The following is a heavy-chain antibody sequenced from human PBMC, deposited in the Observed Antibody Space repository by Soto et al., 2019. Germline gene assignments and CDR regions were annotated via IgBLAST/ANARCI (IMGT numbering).Heavy chain of an antibody. D-gene: IGHD2-15*01. J-gene: IGHJ4*02. Sequence: PSETLSLTCTVSGGSIGSYYWSWIRQPPGKGLEWIGYIYYSGSTNYNPSLKSRVTISVDTSKNQFSLKLSSVTAADTAVYYCARDRPPGCSGGSCYSGNYFDYWGQGTLVTVSS. V-gene: IGHV4-59*01. CDR1: GGSIGSYY. CDR2: IYYSGST. CDR3: ARDRPPGCSGGSCYSGNYFDY.